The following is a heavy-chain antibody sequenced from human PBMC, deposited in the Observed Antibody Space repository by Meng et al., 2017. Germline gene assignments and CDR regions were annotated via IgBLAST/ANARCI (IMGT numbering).Heavy chain of an antibody. Sequence: QGERVQSGAEVKKPGASVKVSCEASGYTLSSDGFSWVRQAPGQGLEWLGWINTYNGKTDYAQKFQGRITMTTDTFTSTAYMELRNLRSDDTAVYYCAQTTVTTYSEYFQHWGQGTLVTVSS. V-gene: IGHV1-18*01. CDR1: GYTLSSDG. CDR2: INTYNGKT. J-gene: IGHJ1*01. CDR3: AQTTVTTYSEYFQH. D-gene: IGHD4-11*01.